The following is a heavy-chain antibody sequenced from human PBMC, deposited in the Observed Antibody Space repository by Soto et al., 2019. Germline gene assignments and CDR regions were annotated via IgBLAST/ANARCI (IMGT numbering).Heavy chain of an antibody. J-gene: IGHJ3*02. D-gene: IGHD3-22*01. Sequence: GGSLRLSCAASGFTFSSYWMSWVRQAPGKGLEWVANIKQDGSEKYYVDSVKGRFTISRDNAKNSLYLQMNSLRAEDTAVYYCARDRSYYYDSSGYSRSAFDIWGQGTMVTVSS. CDR3: ARDRSYYYDSSGYSRSAFDI. V-gene: IGHV3-7*03. CDR2: IKQDGSEK. CDR1: GFTFSSYW.